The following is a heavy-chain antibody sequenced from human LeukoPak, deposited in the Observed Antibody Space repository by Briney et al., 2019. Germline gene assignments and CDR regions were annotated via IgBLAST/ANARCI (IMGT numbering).Heavy chain of an antibody. J-gene: IGHJ4*02. CDR3: GKDPEKGRSLYYFDY. V-gene: IGHV3-9*01. CDR2: ISWNSGSI. CDR1: GFTFDDYA. D-gene: IGHD6-13*01. Sequence: GGSLRLSCAASGFTFDDYAMHWVRQAPGKGLEWVSGISWNSGSIGYADSVKGRFTISRDNAKNSLYLQMNSLRAEDTALYYCGKDPEKGRSLYYFDYWGQGTLVTVSS.